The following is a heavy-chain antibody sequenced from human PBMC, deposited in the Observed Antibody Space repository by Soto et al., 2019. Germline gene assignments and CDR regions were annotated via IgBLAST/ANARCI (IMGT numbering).Heavy chain of an antibody. CDR2: ISYDGSNK. CDR1: GFTFSSYG. Sequence: QVQLVDSGGGVVQPGRSLRLSCAASGFTFSSYGMHWVRQAPGKGLEWVAVISYDGSNKYYADSVKGRFTISRDNSKNTLYLQMNSLRAEDTAVYYCAKEEQWLLGGYYGMDVWGQGTTVTVSS. V-gene: IGHV3-30*18. D-gene: IGHD6-19*01. CDR3: AKEEQWLLGGYYGMDV. J-gene: IGHJ6*02.